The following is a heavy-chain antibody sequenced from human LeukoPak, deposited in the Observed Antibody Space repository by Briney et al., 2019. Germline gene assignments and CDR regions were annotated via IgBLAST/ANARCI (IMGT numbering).Heavy chain of an antibody. J-gene: IGHJ3*02. CDR3: ARGYCRGSSFNRCTFEM. CDR2: VNLQGST. V-gene: IGHV4-4*02. Sequence: SETLSLPCGASGGSITSTNYWTWVRQPPGKGLEWIGEVNLQGSTNYNPSLMGRVAISVDMSENHISLQLTSVTAADTAVYYCARGYCRGSSFNRCTFEMWGQET. CDR1: GGSITSTNY. D-gene: IGHD2-15*01.